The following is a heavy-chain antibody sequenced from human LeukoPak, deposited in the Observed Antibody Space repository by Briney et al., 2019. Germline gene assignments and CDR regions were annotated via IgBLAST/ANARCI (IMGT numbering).Heavy chain of an antibody. Sequence: KASETLSLTCTVSGGTISSSSYYWGWIRQPPGRGLEWIGNIYYSGSTYYNPSLKSRVAISVDTSKNQFSLNLSSVTAADTAVYYCARVLASSAWYYFDYWGQGTLVTVSS. CDR1: GGTISSSSYY. D-gene: IGHD6-19*01. CDR2: IYYSGST. V-gene: IGHV4-39*07. CDR3: ARVLASSAWYYFDY. J-gene: IGHJ4*02.